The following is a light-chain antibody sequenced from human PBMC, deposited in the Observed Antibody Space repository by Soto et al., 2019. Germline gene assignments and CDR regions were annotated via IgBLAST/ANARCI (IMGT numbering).Light chain of an antibody. J-gene: IGKJ4*01. V-gene: IGKV2-30*01. CDR2: KVS. CDR3: MQGSNWPLA. CDR1: QSLVSGDGDTY. Sequence: DVVLTQSPLSLPVNLGQPASISCRSSQSLVSGDGDTYLNWFHQRPGQSPRRLIYKVSNRDSVITDRFSGSGSGYDFTLQISSVEAENVGVYYCMQGSNWPLAFGGGTKVEIK.